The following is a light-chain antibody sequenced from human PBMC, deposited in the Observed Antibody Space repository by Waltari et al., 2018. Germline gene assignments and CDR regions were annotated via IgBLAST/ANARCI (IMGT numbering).Light chain of an antibody. V-gene: IGLV2-14*03. CDR1: GSAVGASDF. J-gene: IGLJ3*02. CDR3: SSQTADGVVL. Sequence: QSALTQPASVSGSPGKSITISCTGIGSAVGASDFVSWYQHHPGKAPQVIIYDVTNRPSGISDRFSASKSANTASLTISGLQPEDEGYYYCSSQTADGVVLFGGGTQVTVL. CDR2: DVT.